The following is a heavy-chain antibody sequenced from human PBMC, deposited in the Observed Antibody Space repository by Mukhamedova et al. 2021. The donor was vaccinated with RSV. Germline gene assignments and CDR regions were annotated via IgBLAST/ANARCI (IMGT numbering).Heavy chain of an antibody. J-gene: IGHJ3*02. CDR1: MGSSSYY. CDR2: IYYSGST. CDR3: ASGPPIVGAFDI. Sequence: MGSSSYYWGWIRQPPGKGLEWIGSIYYSGSTYYNPSLKSRVTISVDTSKNQFSLKLSPVTAADTAVYYCASGPPIVGAFDIWGQGTM. V-gene: IGHV4-39*01. D-gene: IGHD3-22*01.